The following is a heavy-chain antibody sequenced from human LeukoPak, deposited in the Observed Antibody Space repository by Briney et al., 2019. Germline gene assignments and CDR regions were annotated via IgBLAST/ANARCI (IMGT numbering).Heavy chain of an antibody. J-gene: IGHJ6*02. D-gene: IGHD5-18*01. V-gene: IGHV3-30-3*01. CDR1: GFTFSNHA. Sequence: GRSLRLSWEASGFTFSNHAIYWVRQAPGRGLEWVAVISYDGVNKYYADSVKGRFTVSRDNSKNTLYLQMNSLRTEDTAVYYCVRDRKVITRMQIWSGMDVWGQGTTVTVSS. CDR3: VRDRKVITRMQIWSGMDV. CDR2: ISYDGVNK.